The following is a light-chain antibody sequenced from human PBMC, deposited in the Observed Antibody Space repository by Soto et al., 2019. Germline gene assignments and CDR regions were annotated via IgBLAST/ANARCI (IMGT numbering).Light chain of an antibody. J-gene: IGLJ1*01. CDR1: NIGSKS. CDR3: QVWDSSSDHYV. Sequence: SYELTQPPSVSVAPGQTARITCGGNNIGSKSVHWYQQKPGQAPVLVVYDDSDRPSGIPERFSGSNSENTATLTISRVEAGDWGNQYWQVWDSSSDHYVVGTGTTVTVL. V-gene: IGLV3-21*02. CDR2: DDS.